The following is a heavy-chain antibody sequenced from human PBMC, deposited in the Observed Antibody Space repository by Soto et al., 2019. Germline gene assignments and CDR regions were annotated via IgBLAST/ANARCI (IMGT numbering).Heavy chain of an antibody. CDR2: IIPIFGTA. V-gene: IGHV1-69*05. Sequence: SVKVSCKASGGTFSSYAISWVRQAPGQGLEWMGGIIPIFGTANYAQKLQGRVTMTTDTSTSTAYMELRSLRSDDTAVYYCARDVSGSYFADAFDIWGQGTMVTV. CDR3: ARDVSGSYFADAFDI. D-gene: IGHD1-26*01. CDR1: GGTFSSYA. J-gene: IGHJ3*02.